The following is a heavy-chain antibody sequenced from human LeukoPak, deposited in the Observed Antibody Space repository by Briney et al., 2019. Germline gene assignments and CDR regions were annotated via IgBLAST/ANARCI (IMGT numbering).Heavy chain of an antibody. J-gene: IGHJ3*02. V-gene: IGHV4-59*01. Sequence: SETLSLTCTVSGGSISSNFWSWIRQPPGEGLEWIGYIYYSGSTNYNPSPKSRVTISVDTSKNQFSLKLSSVTAADTAVYYCASYSGYSYGYAFDIWGQGTMVTVSS. CDR1: GGSISSNF. CDR2: IYYSGST. CDR3: ASYSGYSYGYAFDI. D-gene: IGHD5-18*01.